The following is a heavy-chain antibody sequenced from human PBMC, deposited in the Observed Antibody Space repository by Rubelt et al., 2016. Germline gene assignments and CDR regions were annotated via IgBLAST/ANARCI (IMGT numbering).Heavy chain of an antibody. V-gene: IGHV3-11*06. D-gene: IGHD2-2*01. J-gene: IGHJ4*02. Sequence: KGRFTISRDNAKNSLYLQMNSLRAEDTAVYYCASDTGYCSSTSCYARGFDYWGQGTLVTVSS. CDR3: ASDTGYCSSTSCYARGFDY.